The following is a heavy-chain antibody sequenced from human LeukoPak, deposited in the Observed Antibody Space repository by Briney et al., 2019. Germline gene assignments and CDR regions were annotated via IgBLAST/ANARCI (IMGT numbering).Heavy chain of an antibody. CDR3: AKNVRRFGELKDNWFDP. CDR1: GFTFSSYG. Sequence: GGSLRLSCAASGFTFSSYGMHWVRQAPGMGLEWVAFIRYDGSNKYYADSVKGRFTISRDNSKNTLYLQMNSLRAEDTAVYYCAKNVRRFGELKDNWFDPWGQGTLVTVSS. D-gene: IGHD3-10*01. V-gene: IGHV3-30*02. CDR2: IRYDGSNK. J-gene: IGHJ5*02.